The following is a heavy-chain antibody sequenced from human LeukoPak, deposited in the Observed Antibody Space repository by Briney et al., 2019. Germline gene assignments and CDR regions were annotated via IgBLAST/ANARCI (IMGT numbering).Heavy chain of an antibody. D-gene: IGHD1-26*01. CDR3: ASIRGTYGY. CDR1: GFTFSDHF. CDR2: TRNKANSYIT. J-gene: IGHJ4*02. V-gene: IGHV3-72*01. Sequence: GGSLRLSCAASGFTFSDHFLDWVRQAPGKGLEWVGRTRNKANSYITEYAASVKGRFTISRDDSKNSLYLQMSSLKTDDTAMYYCASIRGTYGYWGQGTLVTVSS.